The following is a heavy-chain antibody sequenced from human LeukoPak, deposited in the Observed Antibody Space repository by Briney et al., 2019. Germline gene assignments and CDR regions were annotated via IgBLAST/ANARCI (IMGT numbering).Heavy chain of an antibody. Sequence: GGSLRLSCAASAFTFSSFAMHWVRQAPGKGLEWVAVISSDGTKKYYADPVKGRFTISRDNSKDMLYLQMNSLRVDDTAVYYCARDPNSGYDMVWYLDLWGRGTLVTVSS. CDR2: ISSDGTKK. D-gene: IGHD5-12*01. CDR3: ARDPNSGYDMVWYLDL. CDR1: AFTFSSFA. V-gene: IGHV3-30-3*01. J-gene: IGHJ2*01.